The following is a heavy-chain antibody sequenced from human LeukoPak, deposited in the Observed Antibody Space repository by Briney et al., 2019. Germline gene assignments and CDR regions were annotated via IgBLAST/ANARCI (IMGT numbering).Heavy chain of an antibody. CDR1: GFTFSTYW. V-gene: IGHV3-7*04. CDR2: IKQDGSEK. Sequence: GGSLRLSCAASGFTFSTYWMTWVRQAPGKGLEWVANIKQDGSEKYYVDSLKGRFTISRDNAKNSLFLQMNSLRAEDTAVYYCARVLPTGYYISSGYYEYFLDYWGQGTLVTVSS. J-gene: IGHJ4*02. D-gene: IGHD3-22*01. CDR3: ARVLPTGYYISSGYYEYFLDY.